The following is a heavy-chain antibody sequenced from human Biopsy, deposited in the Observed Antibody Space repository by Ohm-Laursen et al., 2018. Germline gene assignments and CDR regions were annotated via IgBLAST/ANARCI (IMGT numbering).Heavy chain of an antibody. CDR3: GNEVHGRDY. J-gene: IGHJ4*02. D-gene: IGHD2-15*01. CDR1: GKTFSGYQ. CDR2: INQAGTT. V-gene: IGHV4-34*08. Sequence: GTLSLTCAVFGKTFSGYQWSWIRQPPGKGLEWIGQINQAGTTNYNPSLKSRVSISADASKYEFSLRLTSVTAADTAVYLCGNEVHGRDYWGLGAQVTVSS.